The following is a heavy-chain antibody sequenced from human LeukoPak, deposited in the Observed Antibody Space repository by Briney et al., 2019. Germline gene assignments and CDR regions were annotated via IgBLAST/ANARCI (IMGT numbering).Heavy chain of an antibody. CDR3: AREVGGDFDALDY. J-gene: IGHJ4*02. V-gene: IGHV4-39*07. CDR2: IYYSGST. D-gene: IGHD4-17*01. Sequence: KPSETLSLTCTVSGGSISSSSYYWGWIRQPPGKGLEWIGSIYYSGSTYYNPSLKSRVTISVDNSKNQLSLTLTSVTAADTAVYYCAREVGGDFDALDYWGQGTLVTVSS. CDR1: GGSISSSSYY.